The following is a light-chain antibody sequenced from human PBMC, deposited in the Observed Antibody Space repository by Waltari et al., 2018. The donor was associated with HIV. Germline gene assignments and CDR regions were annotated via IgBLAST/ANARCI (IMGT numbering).Light chain of an antibody. V-gene: IGLV2-11*01. J-gene: IGLJ1*01. Sequence: QSALTQPRSVSGSPGQSVPLSCTGSSGSLAGSSFCSWYQQHPGEAPKVVIYDVTKRPSGVPDRFSGSRSGNTASLTISGLQAEDEADYFCCSFVGSYSYVFGTGTKVTVL. CDR1: SGSLAGSSF. CDR3: CSFVGSYSYV. CDR2: DVT.